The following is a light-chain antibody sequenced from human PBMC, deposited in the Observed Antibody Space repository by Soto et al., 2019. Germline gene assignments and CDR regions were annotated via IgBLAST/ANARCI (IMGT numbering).Light chain of an antibody. CDR3: QQYNSS. V-gene: IGKV1-5*03. J-gene: IGKJ1*01. Sequence: DIQMTQSPSTLSASVGDRVTITCRASQSISSWLAWYQQKPGKAPKLLIYKASSLESGVPSRFSGSGSGTEFTLTISSLKPDDFATYYCQQYNSSFGQGTKVDIK. CDR2: KAS. CDR1: QSISSW.